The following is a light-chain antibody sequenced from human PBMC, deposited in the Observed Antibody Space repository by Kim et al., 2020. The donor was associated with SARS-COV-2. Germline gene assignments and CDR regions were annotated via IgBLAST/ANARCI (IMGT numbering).Light chain of an antibody. CDR1: QSVGRW. J-gene: IGKJ2*01. CDR2: EAS. Sequence: DIQMTQSPSTRSASVGDRVTITCRASQSVGRWLAWYQQKPGKAPKLLIYEASRLESGVPSRFSGSGSGTEFTLTISSLQPDDFATYYCQKYNGYHTFGQGTKLEI. V-gene: IGKV1-5*03. CDR3: QKYNGYHT.